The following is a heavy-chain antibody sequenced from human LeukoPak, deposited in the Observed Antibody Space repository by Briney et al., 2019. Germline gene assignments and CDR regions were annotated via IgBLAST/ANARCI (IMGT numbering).Heavy chain of an antibody. J-gene: IGHJ3*01. V-gene: IGHV4-34*01. Sequence: SETLSLTCAVYGGSFSGYYWGWVRQPPGRGLEWIGNIYETGSTNYNPSLKSRVTISVDTSKNQFSLKLSSVTAADTAVYYCVRPDDNSFDFWGQGTMVTVSS. CDR1: GGSFSGYY. D-gene: IGHD3-9*01. CDR2: IYETGST. CDR3: VRPDDNSFDF.